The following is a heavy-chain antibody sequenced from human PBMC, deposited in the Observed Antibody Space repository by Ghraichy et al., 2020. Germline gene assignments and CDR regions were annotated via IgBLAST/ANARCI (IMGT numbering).Heavy chain of an antibody. CDR2: ISYDGSNK. Sequence: GESLNISCAASGFTFSSYAMHWVRQAPGKGLEWVAVISYDGSNKYYADSVKGRFTISRDNSKNTLYLQMNSLRAEDTAVYYCAREVDTAMDIDYWGQGTLVTVSS. V-gene: IGHV3-30-3*01. D-gene: IGHD5-18*01. CDR1: GFTFSSYA. J-gene: IGHJ4*02. CDR3: AREVDTAMDIDY.